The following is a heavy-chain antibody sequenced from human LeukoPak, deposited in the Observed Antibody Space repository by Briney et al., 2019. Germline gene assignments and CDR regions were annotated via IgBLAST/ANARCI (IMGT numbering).Heavy chain of an antibody. J-gene: IGHJ6*03. D-gene: IGHD3-10*01. V-gene: IGHV4-59*01. Sequence: PSETLSLTCTVSGGSISSYYWSWIRQPPGKGLEWIGYIYYSGSTNYNPSLKSRVTISVDTSKNQFSLKLSSVTAADTAVYYCASWMGSGSYFGGYYYYMDVWGKGTTVTVSS. CDR2: IYYSGST. CDR3: ASWMGSGSYFGGYYYYMDV. CDR1: GGSISSYY.